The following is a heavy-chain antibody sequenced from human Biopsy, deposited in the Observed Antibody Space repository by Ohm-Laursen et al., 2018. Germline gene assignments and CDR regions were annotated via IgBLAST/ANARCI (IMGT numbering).Heavy chain of an antibody. J-gene: IGHJ6*02. D-gene: IGHD2-2*01. CDR2: ISSDGTKE. CDR3: ARESALKWYQSLSYFNGMDV. Sequence: SLRLSCAASGFGVNTYGMHWVRQGPGKGLEWVSVISSDGTKELYADSVKGRFTISRDNAKNSLFLHMNSLRAEDTAVYYCARESALKWYQSLSYFNGMDVWGQGTTVSVSS. V-gene: IGHV3-30*03. CDR1: GFGVNTYG.